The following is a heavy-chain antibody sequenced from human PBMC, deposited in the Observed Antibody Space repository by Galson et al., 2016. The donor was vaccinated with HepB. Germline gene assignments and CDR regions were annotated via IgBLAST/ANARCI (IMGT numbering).Heavy chain of an antibody. D-gene: IGHD3-10*01. CDR3: ARGRLAVVQGRRGGYFDL. J-gene: IGHJ4*02. CDR2: MRQDGSET. V-gene: IGHV3-7*03. Sequence: SLRLSCAASGFIFSSYWMSWVRQAPGKGLEWVANMRQDGSETSYTDSLKGRLTISRDNSKNTLFLQMNSLRAEDPAVYYCARGRLAVVQGRRGGYFDLWGRGTMVTVSS. CDR1: GFIFSSYW.